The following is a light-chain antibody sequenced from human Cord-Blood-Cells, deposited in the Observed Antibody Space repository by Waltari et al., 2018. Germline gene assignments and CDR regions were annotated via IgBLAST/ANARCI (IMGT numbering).Light chain of an antibody. CDR3: QQYYSTPFT. V-gene: IGKV1-NL1*01. Sequence: DIQMTQSPSSLSASVGDRVTITGRASQGISNSLAWYQQKPGKAPKLLLYAAASVESGVPSRFSGSGSGTDYTLTISSLQPEDFATYYGQQYYSTPFTFGPGTKVDIK. J-gene: IGKJ3*01. CDR1: QGISNS. CDR2: AAA.